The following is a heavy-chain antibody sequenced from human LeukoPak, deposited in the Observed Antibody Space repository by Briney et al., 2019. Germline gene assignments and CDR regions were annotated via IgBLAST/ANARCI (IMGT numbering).Heavy chain of an antibody. V-gene: IGHV4-30-4*08. CDR1: GGSISSGDYY. J-gene: IGHJ4*02. D-gene: IGHD1-26*01. CDR3: ARCLVGATYYFDY. CDR2: IYYSGST. Sequence: AQTLSLTCTVSGGSISSGDYYWSWIRQPPGKGLEWIGYIYYSGSTYYNPSLKSRVTISVDTSKNQFSLKLSSVTAADTAVYYCARCLVGATYYFDYWGQGTLVTVSS.